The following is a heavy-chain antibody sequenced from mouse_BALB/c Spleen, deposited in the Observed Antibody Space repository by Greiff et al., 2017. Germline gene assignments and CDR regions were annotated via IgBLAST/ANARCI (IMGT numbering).Heavy chain of an antibody. J-gene: IGHJ3*01. D-gene: IGHD2-4*01. CDR2: ISYSGST. CDR3: ARSTMITTGFAY. Sequence: EVKLVESGPGLVKPSQSLSLTCTVTGYSITSDYAWNCIRQFPGNKLEWMGYISYSGSTSYNPSLKSRISITRDTSKNQFFLQLNSVTTEDTATYYCARSTMITTGFAYWGQGTLVTVSA. V-gene: IGHV3-2*02. CDR1: GYSITSDYA.